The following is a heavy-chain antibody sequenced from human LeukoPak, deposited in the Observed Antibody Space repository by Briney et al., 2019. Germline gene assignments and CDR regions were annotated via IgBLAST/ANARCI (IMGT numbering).Heavy chain of an antibody. CDR3: AKSMVRENWFDP. V-gene: IGHV3-23*01. CDR2: ISGSGGST. Sequence: GGSLRLSCAASGFTFSSYAMHWVRQAPGKGLEWVSAISGSGGSTYYADSVKGRFTISRDNSKNTLYLQMNSLRAEDTAVYYCAKSMVRENWFDPWGQGTLVTVSS. D-gene: IGHD3-10*01. CDR1: GFTFSSYA. J-gene: IGHJ5*02.